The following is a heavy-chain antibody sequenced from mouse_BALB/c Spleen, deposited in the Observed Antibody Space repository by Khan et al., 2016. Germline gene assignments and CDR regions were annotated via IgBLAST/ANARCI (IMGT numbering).Heavy chain of an antibody. CDR3: SSGAKVFDY. D-gene: IGHD3-1*01. CDR1: GHPFTTYW. Sequence: QVQLQQPGAELVRPGASVKLSCKASGHPFTTYWMNWFKQRPEQGLEWIGRIDPYDSETHYDQKFKDKATLTVDKSSSTAYMQLSSLTSEDSAVYSCSSGAKVFDYWGQGTTLTVSS. V-gene: IGHV1-52*01. J-gene: IGHJ2*01. CDR2: IDPYDSET.